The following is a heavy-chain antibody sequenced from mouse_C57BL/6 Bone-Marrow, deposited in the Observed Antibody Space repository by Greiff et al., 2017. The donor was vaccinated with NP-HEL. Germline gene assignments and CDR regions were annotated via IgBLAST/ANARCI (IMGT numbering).Heavy chain of an antibody. J-gene: IGHJ2*01. Sequence: EVKLMESGGGLVQPGESLKLSCESNEYEFPSHDMSWVRKTPEKRLELVAAINSDGGSTYYPDNMERRFIISRDNTKKTLYLQMSSLRSEDTAVYYCARHVYYGNYVGGYWGQGTTLAVSS. V-gene: IGHV5-2*01. CDR1: EYEFPSHD. D-gene: IGHD2-1*01. CDR2: INSDGGST. CDR3: ARHVYYGNYVGGY.